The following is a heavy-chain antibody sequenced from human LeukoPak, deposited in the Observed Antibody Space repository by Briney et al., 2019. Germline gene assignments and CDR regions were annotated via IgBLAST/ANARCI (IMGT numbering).Heavy chain of an antibody. J-gene: IGHJ4*02. CDR2: ISGRGDST. Sequence: PGGSLRLSCEASGFTFSTYTMSWVRQAPGKGLEWVSAISGRGDSTFYAGSVKGQFTISRDNSKNTVYLQMNSLRADDTAVYYCAKERQTGDYFTSDYWGQGTLVTVYS. CDR1: GFTFSTYT. CDR3: AKERQTGDYFTSDY. D-gene: IGHD4-17*01. V-gene: IGHV3-23*01.